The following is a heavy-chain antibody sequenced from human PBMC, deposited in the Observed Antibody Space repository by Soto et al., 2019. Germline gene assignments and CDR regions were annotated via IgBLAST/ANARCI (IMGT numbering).Heavy chain of an antibody. CDR3: TTERDY. CDR1: GLNFSGYA. Sequence: EVQLVESGGGLVQIGGSLKLSCATSGLNFSGYAMHWARQASGKGLEWVGRIRSRPHNYATTHAASVEGRFTISRDDSKNTVYLQMNGLKTDDSAMYYCTTERDYWGRGTLVTVSS. CDR2: IRSRPHNYAT. V-gene: IGHV3-73*02. J-gene: IGHJ4*02.